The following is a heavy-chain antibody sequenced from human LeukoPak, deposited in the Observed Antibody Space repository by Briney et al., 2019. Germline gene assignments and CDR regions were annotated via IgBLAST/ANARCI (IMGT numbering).Heavy chain of an antibody. D-gene: IGHD3-3*01. J-gene: IGHJ6*02. CDR1: GFTFSSYW. CDR3: AKDPTYYDFWSGYTYYYGMDV. V-gene: IGHV3-74*01. CDR2: INSGGSST. Sequence: GGSLRLSCAASGFTFSSYWMHWVRQAPGKGLVWVSRINSGGSSTSYADSVKGRFTISRDNAKNTLYLQMNSLRAEDTAVYYCAKDPTYYDFWSGYTYYYGMDVWGQGTTVTVSS.